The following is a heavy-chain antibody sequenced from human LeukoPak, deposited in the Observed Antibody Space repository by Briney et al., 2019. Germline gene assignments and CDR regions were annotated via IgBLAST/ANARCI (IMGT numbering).Heavy chain of an antibody. CDR1: GYTFTSYG. V-gene: IGHV1-18*01. CDR3: AREEGLRRSGSYLDY. CDR2: ISAYNGNT. J-gene: IGHJ4*02. D-gene: IGHD2-15*01. Sequence: GASVKVSCKASGYTFTSYGIRWVRPAPGQGLEWMGCISAYNGNTNYAQKLQGRVTMTTDTSTSTAYMALRSLRSADTSVYYCAREEGLRRSGSYLDYWGQGTLVTVSS.